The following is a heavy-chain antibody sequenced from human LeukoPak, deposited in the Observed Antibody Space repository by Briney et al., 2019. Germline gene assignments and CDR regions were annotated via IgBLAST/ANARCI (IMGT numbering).Heavy chain of an antibody. V-gene: IGHV1-18*04. CDR3: AREGGIVGALDY. Sequence: ASVKVSCKASGYTFIGYYMHWVRQAPGQGLEWMGWIKGYNGDTNYAQKFQGRVTMTTDTSTTTAYMELRSLRSDDTAVYYCAREGGIVGALDYWGQGTLVTVSS. CDR2: IKGYNGDT. J-gene: IGHJ4*02. CDR1: GYTFIGYY. D-gene: IGHD1-26*01.